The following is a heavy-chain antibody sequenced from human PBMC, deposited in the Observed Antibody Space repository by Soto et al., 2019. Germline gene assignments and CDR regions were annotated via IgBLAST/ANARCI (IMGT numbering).Heavy chain of an antibody. CDR3: ARAVAARIIDY. CDR2: IYYSGST. CDR1: GGSISSYY. Sequence: PSETLSLTCTVSGGSISSYYWSWIRQPPGKGLEWIGYIYYSGSTNYNPSLKSRVTISVDTSKNQFSLKLSSVTAADTAVYYCARAVAARIIDYWGQGPPGTLPS. V-gene: IGHV4-59*01. D-gene: IGHD6-6*01. J-gene: IGHJ4*02.